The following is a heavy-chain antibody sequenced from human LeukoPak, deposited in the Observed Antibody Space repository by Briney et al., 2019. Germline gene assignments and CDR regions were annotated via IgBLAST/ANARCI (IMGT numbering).Heavy chain of an antibody. J-gene: IGHJ5*02. V-gene: IGHV4-34*01. Sequence: PSETLSLTCAVYGGSFSGYYWGWIRQPPGKGLEWIGEINHSGSTNYNPSLKSRVTISVDTSKNQFSLKLSSVTAADTAVYYCARLWFGELFRWFDPWGQGTLVTVSS. D-gene: IGHD3-10*01. CDR2: INHSGST. CDR1: GGSFSGYY. CDR3: ARLWFGELFRWFDP.